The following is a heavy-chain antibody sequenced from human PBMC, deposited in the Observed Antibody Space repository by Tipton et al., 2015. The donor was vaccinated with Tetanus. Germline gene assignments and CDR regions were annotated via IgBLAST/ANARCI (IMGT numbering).Heavy chain of an antibody. D-gene: IGHD3-10*02. Sequence: TLSLTCTVSGGSMRSYYWSWIRQPPGKGLEWIGYIYYSGSTNYNSSLKSRVTISVDTSKNQFSLKLSSVTAADTAVYYCARYVPLPIRKYYMDIWGKGTTVTVSS. CDR1: GGSMRSYY. V-gene: IGHV4-59*01. CDR3: ARYVPLPIRKYYMDI. CDR2: IYYSGST. J-gene: IGHJ6*03.